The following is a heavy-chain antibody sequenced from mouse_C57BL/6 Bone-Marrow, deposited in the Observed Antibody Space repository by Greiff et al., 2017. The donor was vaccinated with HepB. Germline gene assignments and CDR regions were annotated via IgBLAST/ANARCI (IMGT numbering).Heavy chain of an antibody. V-gene: IGHV1-69*01. CDR3: ARGAMDY. CDR2: IDPSDSYT. CDR1: GYTFTSYW. J-gene: IGHJ4*01. Sequence: QVQLQQPGAELVMPGASVKLSCKASGYTFTSYWMHWVKQRPGQGLEWIGEIDPSDSYTNYNQKFKGKSTLTADKSSSTAYMQLSSLTSEDSAVYYCARGAMDYWGQGTSVTVAS.